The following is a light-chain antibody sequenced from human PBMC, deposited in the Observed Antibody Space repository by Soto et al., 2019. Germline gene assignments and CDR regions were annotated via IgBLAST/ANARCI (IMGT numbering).Light chain of an antibody. V-gene: IGLV2-14*01. CDR2: EVS. Sequence: QSVLTQPASVSESPGQSITISCTGTSSDVGGYNHVSWYQQHAGKAPKLLIYEVSNRPSGVSNRFSGSKSGNTASLTISGLQAEDEADYYCSSYTSNTTVVFGGGTKLTVL. CDR1: SSDVGGYNH. CDR3: SSYTSNTTVV. J-gene: IGLJ2*01.